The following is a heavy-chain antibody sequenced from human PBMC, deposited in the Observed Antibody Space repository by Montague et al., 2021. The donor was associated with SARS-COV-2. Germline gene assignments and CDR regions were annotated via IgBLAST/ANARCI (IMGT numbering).Heavy chain of an antibody. Sequence: SLRLSCAASGFTFSDCYMTWIRQAPGKGLEWHSYISTRSTYTNYADSVKGRFTISRDDAKNSLYLQMNSLRAEDTAVYYCASFTMVRGAPGYGMDVWGQGTTVTVSS. J-gene: IGHJ6*02. V-gene: IGHV3-11*03. D-gene: IGHD3-10*01. CDR1: GFTFSDCY. CDR3: ASFTMVRGAPGYGMDV. CDR2: ISTRSTYT.